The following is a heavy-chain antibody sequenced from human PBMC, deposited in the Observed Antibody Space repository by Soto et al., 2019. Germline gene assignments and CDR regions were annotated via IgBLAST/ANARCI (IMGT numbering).Heavy chain of an antibody. CDR2: INSDGSSP. Sequence: EEQLVEYGGGLVQPGGSLRLSCAASGFSFSSYWMHWVRQAPGKGLVWVSHINSDGSSPTYADSVKGRFTISRDNAKNTLYLQMNSLRAEDSAVYYCAREEGYGSGRYFDYWGLGTLVTFSS. J-gene: IGHJ4*02. CDR3: AREEGYGSGRYFDY. D-gene: IGHD3-10*01. V-gene: IGHV3-74*01. CDR1: GFSFSSYW.